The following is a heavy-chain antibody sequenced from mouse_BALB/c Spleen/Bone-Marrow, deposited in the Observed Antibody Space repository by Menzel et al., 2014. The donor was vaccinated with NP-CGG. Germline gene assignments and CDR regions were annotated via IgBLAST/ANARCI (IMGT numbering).Heavy chain of an antibody. CDR1: GYSITSDYA. D-gene: IGHD3-1*01. J-gene: IGHJ3*01. CDR2: ISYSGST. CDR3: ARGGARATGWFAY. Sequence: EVKLMESGPGLVKPSQSLSLTRTVTGYSITSDYAWNWIRQFPGNKLEWMGYISYSGSTSYNPALKSRISITRDTSKNQFFLQLNSVTTEDTATYYCARGGARATGWFAYWGQGTLVTVSA. V-gene: IGHV3-2*02.